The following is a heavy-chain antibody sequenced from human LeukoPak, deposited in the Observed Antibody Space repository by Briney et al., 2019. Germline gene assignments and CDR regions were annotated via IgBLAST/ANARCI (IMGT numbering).Heavy chain of an antibody. Sequence: TSETLSLTCTVSGDSTSNYYWAWIRQPAGKGLEWIGRISASGSTNYNPSLKSRLTMSVDTSKNQFSLKLSSVTAADTAVYYCARDRDGLGYWGQGALVTVSS. CDR3: ARDRDGLGY. D-gene: IGHD5-24*01. J-gene: IGHJ4*02. V-gene: IGHV4-4*07. CDR1: GDSTSNYY. CDR2: ISASGST.